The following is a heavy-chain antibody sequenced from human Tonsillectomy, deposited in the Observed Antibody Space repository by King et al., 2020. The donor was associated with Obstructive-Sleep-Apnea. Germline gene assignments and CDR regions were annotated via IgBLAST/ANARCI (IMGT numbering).Heavy chain of an antibody. V-gene: IGHV2-5*02. D-gene: IGHD1-14*01. CDR2: IYWDDDK. J-gene: IGHJ4*02. CDR1: GFSLSTSGVG. Sequence: ITLKESGPTLVKPTQTLTLTCTFSGFSLSTSGVGVGWIRQPPGKALEWLALIYWDDDKRYSPSLKSRLTITKDTSKNQVVLTMTNMDPVDTATFYCSRCIPPPGPFYWGQGTLVPVSS. CDR3: SRCIPPPGPFY.